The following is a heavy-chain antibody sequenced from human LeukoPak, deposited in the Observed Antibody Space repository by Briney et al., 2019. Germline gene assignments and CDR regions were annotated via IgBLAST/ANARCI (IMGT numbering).Heavy chain of an antibody. D-gene: IGHD3-10*01. V-gene: IGHV3-53*01. Sequence: GGSLRLSCAASGFTVSSNYMSWVRQAPGKGLEWVSVIYSGGSTYYADSVKGRFTISRDNSKNTLYLQMNSLRAEDTAVYYCARGEYGSSSWFDPWGQGTLVTVSS. CDR2: IYSGGST. CDR3: ARGEYGSSSWFDP. J-gene: IGHJ5*02. CDR1: GFTVSSNY.